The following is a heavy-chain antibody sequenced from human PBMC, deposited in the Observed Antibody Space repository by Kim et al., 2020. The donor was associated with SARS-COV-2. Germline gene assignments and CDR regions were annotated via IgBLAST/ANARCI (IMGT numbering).Heavy chain of an antibody. CDR1: GGSFSGYY. Sequence: SETLSLTCAVYGGSFSGYYWSWIRQPPGKGLEWIGEINHSGSTNYNPSLKSRVTISVDTSKNQFSLKLSSVTAADTAVYYCARGLGGDPPDAFDIWGQGTMVTVSS. CDR3: ARGLGGDPPDAFDI. D-gene: IGHD3-16*01. V-gene: IGHV4-34*01. J-gene: IGHJ3*02. CDR2: INHSGST.